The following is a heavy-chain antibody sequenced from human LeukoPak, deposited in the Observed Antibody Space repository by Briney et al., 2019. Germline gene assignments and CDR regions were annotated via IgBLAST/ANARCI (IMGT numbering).Heavy chain of an antibody. CDR2: ISGSGGST. D-gene: IGHD3-10*01. V-gene: IGHV3-23*01. CDR3: AKVVTMGWGAFDI. CDR1: GFTFSSYA. J-gene: IGHJ3*02. Sequence: GGSLRLSCAASGFTFSSYAMSWVRQAPGKGLEWVSAISGSGGSTYYADSVKGRFTISRDNFKNTLYLQMNSLRAEDTAVYYCAKVVTMGWGAFDIWGQGTMVTVSS.